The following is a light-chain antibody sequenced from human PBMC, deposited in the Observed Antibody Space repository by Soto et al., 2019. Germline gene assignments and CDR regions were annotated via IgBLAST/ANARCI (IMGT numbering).Light chain of an antibody. CDR1: SSDVGNSNY. CDR2: EVS. Sequence: QSALTQPASVSGSPGQSITISCTGTSSDVGNSNYVSWYQQYPGKAPKLMIHEVSNRPSGVSNRFSGSKSGNTASLTISGLQAEDEADYYCSLYTSSSTWVFGGGTKLTVL. V-gene: IGLV2-14*01. J-gene: IGLJ3*02. CDR3: SLYTSSSTWV.